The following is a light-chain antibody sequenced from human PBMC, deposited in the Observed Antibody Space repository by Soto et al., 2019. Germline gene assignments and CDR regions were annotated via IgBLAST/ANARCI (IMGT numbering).Light chain of an antibody. V-gene: IGKV1-27*01. CDR1: QGISNY. Sequence: DIRITQSPSFLSASVGERVTITCRASQGISNYFAWYQQQPGKVPKLLIYVAFTLQSGVASRFSGSGSGTDFTLTISSLQPEDVATYYCQKYNSAPWTFGQGNKVEIK. CDR2: VAF. CDR3: QKYNSAPWT. J-gene: IGKJ1*01.